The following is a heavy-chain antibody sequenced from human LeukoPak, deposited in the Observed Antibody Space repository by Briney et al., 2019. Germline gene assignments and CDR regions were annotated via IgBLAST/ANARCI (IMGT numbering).Heavy chain of an antibody. CDR2: IYHRGRT. V-gene: IGHV4-59*01. D-gene: IGHD5-24*01. CDR1: GGSISSNY. Sequence: SETLSLTCTVSGGSISSNYWSWIRQPPGKRPEWIGYIYHRGRTSYNPSLKSRVTMSVDTSRNQLSLKLTSVTAADTAVYYCARGWPLSHFDYSGQGTLVTVSS. J-gene: IGHJ4*02. CDR3: ARGWPLSHFDY.